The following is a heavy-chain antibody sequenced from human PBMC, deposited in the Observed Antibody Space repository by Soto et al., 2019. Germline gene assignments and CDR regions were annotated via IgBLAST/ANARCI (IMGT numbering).Heavy chain of an antibody. Sequence: ASVKVSCKASGYTFTSYYMDWLRQAPGQGLEWMGIINPSGGSTSYAQKCQGRVTVTRDTSTSTVYMELSSLRSEDTAVYYCARDDCGGDCYPSFYFDYWGQGTLVTVSS. D-gene: IGHD2-21*02. CDR3: ARDDCGGDCYPSFYFDY. J-gene: IGHJ4*02. V-gene: IGHV1-46*01. CDR2: INPSGGST. CDR1: GYTFTSYY.